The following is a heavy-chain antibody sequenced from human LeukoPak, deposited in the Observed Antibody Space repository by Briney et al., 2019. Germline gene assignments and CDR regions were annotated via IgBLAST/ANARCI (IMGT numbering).Heavy chain of an antibody. D-gene: IGHD1-26*01. J-gene: IGHJ4*02. CDR3: ATDWWERESRGFDY. V-gene: IGHV1-24*01. CDR1: GYTLTELS. Sequence: ASVKVSCKVSGYTLTELSMHWVRQAPGKGLEWMGGFDPEDGETIYAQKFQGRVTMTEDTSTDTAYMELSSLRSEGTAVYYCATDWWERESRGFDYWGQGTLVTVSS. CDR2: FDPEDGET.